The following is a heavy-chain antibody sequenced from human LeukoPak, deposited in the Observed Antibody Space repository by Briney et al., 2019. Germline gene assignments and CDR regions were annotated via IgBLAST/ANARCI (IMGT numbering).Heavy chain of an antibody. D-gene: IGHD3-16*02. CDR2: ISAYNGNT. V-gene: IGHV1-18*01. CDR3: ARDHYVWGSYRPFDY. Sequence: ASVKVSCKASGYTFTSYGISWLRQAPGQGLEWMGWISAYNGNTNYAQKLQGRVTMTTDTSTSTAYMELRSLRSDDTAVYYYARDHYVWGSYRPFDYWGQGTLVTVSS. J-gene: IGHJ4*02. CDR1: GYTFTSYG.